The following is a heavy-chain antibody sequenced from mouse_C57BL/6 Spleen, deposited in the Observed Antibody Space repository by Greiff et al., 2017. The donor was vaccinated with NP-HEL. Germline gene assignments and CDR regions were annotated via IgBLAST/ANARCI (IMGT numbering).Heavy chain of an antibody. V-gene: IGHV1-15*01. CDR1: GYTFTDYE. Sequence: QVQLQQSGAELVRPGASVTLSCKASGYTFTDYEMHWVKQTPVHGLEWIGAIDPETGGTAYNQKFKGKAILTADKSSSTAYMELRSLTSEDSAVYYCTLYYDYYWYFDVWGTGTTVTVSS. CDR3: TLYYDYYWYFDV. CDR2: IDPETGGT. J-gene: IGHJ1*03. D-gene: IGHD2-4*01.